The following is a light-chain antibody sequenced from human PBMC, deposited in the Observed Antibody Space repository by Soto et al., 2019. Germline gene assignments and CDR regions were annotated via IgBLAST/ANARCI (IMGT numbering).Light chain of an antibody. CDR3: QQRSNWPSS. Sequence: EIVLTQSPVTLSLSPGERATLSCRASQSVSTYLAWYQQKPGRAPRLLIYDASSRATGIPARFSGSGSGTNFTVTISCLEPEDFAVYYCQQRSNWPSSFGGGTKVEIK. J-gene: IGKJ4*01. CDR2: DAS. V-gene: IGKV3-11*01. CDR1: QSVSTY.